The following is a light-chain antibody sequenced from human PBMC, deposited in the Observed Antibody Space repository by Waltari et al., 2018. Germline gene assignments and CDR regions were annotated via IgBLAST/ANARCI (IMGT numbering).Light chain of an antibody. CDR2: GAS. CDR1: QSVSSY. V-gene: IGKV3-11*01. CDR3: YQHSSGYS. J-gene: IGKJ2*03. Sequence: VILTQSPATLSLSPGERAPPSCRASQSVSSYFSWYQQKPGQAPRLLIYGASSRATGIPDRFSGSGSGTDFTLTISSLEPEDVGVYHCYQHSSGYSFGQGTKVEIK.